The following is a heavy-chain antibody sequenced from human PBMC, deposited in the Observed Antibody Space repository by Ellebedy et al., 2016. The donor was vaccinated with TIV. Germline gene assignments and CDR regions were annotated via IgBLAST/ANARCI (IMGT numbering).Heavy chain of an antibody. CDR1: GFAFSDYN. Sequence: PGGSLRLSCAASGFAFSDYNMNWVRQAPGKGLEWISYIGSSSTAIYYADSVKGRFTISRDNAENSLYLQMNNLRDEDTAVYYCASRPPPDWGPLDYWGQGTLVTVSS. CDR2: IGSSSTAI. D-gene: IGHD7-27*01. CDR3: ASRPPPDWGPLDY. V-gene: IGHV3-48*02. J-gene: IGHJ4*02.